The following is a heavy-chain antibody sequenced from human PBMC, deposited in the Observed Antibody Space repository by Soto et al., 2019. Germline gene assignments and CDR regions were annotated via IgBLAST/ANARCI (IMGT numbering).Heavy chain of an antibody. V-gene: IGHV4-4*08. CDR2: VYTSGST. CDR1: DDSIGPYY. J-gene: IGHJ4*02. CDR3: AREVVGNTWPGIFDS. Sequence: SETLSLTCSIADDSIGPYYWTWIRQTPRKELQWIGYVYTSGSTKYNSSLKSRVTISLDASNSQFSLTMSSVTAADTGVYYCAREVVGNTWPGIFDSWGRGTLVTVSS.